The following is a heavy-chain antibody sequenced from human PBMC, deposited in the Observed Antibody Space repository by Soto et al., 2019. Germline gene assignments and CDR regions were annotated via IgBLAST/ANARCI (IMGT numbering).Heavy chain of an antibody. CDR2: ISYDGSNK. J-gene: IGHJ4*02. D-gene: IGHD4-17*01. V-gene: IGHV3-30*18. Sequence: QVQLVESGGGVVQPGRSLRLSCAASGFTFSSYGMHWVRQAPGKGLEWVAVISYDGSNKYYADSVKGRFTISRDNSKNTLYLQMNSLRAEDTAGYYCAKAFPTTVTVFDYWGQGTLVTVSS. CDR1: GFTFSSYG. CDR3: AKAFPTTVTVFDY.